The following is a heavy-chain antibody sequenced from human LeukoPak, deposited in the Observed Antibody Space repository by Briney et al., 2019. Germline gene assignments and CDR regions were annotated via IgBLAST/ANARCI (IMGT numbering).Heavy chain of an antibody. J-gene: IGHJ4*02. D-gene: IGHD3-22*01. CDR2: INPNSGGT. CDR3: ARRVHDGSGYYYFDY. CDR1: GYTFTGYY. Sequence: ASVKVSCKASGYTFTGYYMHWVRQAPGQGLEWMGWINPNSGGTNYAQKFQGRVTMTRDTSISTAYMELSRLRSDDTAVYYCARRVHDGSGYYYFDYWGQGTLVTVSS. V-gene: IGHV1-2*02.